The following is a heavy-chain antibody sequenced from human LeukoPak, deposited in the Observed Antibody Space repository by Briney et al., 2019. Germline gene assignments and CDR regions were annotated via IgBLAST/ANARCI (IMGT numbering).Heavy chain of an antibody. CDR2: YVGGAT. D-gene: IGHD5-24*01. V-gene: IGHV3-53*01. Sequence: YVGGATYYADSVKGRFTISRDNSENTLYLQMKSLSAEDTAVYYCARGDGYNFFDYWGEGTLVTVSS. CDR3: ARGDGYNFFDY. J-gene: IGHJ4*02.